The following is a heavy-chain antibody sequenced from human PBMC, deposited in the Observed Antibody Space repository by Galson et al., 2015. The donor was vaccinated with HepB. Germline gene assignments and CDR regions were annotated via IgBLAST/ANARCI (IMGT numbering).Heavy chain of an antibody. D-gene: IGHD2-15*01. V-gene: IGHV1-46*01. Sequence: SVKVSCKASGYTFTAYYMHWVRQAPGQGLEWMGIINPSGGSTTCAQKFQGRVTMTRDTSTSTAYMELNNLRSEDMAVYFCARDLIGYIDFWGQGTLVTVSS. J-gene: IGHJ4*02. CDR2: INPSGGST. CDR1: GYTFTAYY. CDR3: ARDLIGYIDF.